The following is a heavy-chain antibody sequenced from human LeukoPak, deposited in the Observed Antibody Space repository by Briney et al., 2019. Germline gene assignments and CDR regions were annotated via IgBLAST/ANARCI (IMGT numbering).Heavy chain of an antibody. D-gene: IGHD3-9*01. V-gene: IGHV3-30*02. CDR2: IRYDGSNK. Sequence: PGGSLRLSCAASGFTFSSYAMSWVRRAPAKGLEWVAFIRYDGSNKYYADSVKGRFIISRDNSKNTLFLQMNSLRPEDTAVYYCAKGGKYDILTGYRRSRLLGDFWGQGTLVTVSS. J-gene: IGHJ4*02. CDR1: GFTFSSYA. CDR3: AKGGKYDILTGYRRSRLLGDF.